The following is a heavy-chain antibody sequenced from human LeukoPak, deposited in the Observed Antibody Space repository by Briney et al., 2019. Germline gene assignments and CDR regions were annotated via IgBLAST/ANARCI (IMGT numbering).Heavy chain of an antibody. CDR3: ASRDDSGPY. Sequence: KPSETLSLTCVVSGGSIYSPNWWTWVRQPPGKGLEWIGEVSHTGSTNYHPSLKSRVTISLDKSKNHFSLRVTSMTAADTAVYYCASRDDSGPYWGQGTLVTVSS. J-gene: IGHJ4*02. D-gene: IGHD4-17*01. CDR1: GGSIYSPNW. CDR2: VSHTGST. V-gene: IGHV4/OR15-8*01.